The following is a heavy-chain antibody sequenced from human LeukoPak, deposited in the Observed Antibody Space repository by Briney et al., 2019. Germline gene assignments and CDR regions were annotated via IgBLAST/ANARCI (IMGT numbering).Heavy chain of an antibody. Sequence: GRSLRLSCAASGFTFDDYAMHWVRHAPGKGLEWVSGISWNSGSIGYADSVKGRFTISRDNAKNSLYLQMNSLRAEDTALYYCAKDILSLYSSGWFSGWYGMDVWGQGTTVTVSS. V-gene: IGHV3-9*01. CDR1: GFTFDDYA. D-gene: IGHD6-19*01. CDR3: AKDILSLYSSGWFSGWYGMDV. CDR2: ISWNSGSI. J-gene: IGHJ6*02.